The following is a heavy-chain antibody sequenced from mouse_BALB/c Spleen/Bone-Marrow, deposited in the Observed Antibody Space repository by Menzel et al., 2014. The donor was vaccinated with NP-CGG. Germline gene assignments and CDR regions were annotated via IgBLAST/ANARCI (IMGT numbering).Heavy chain of an antibody. J-gene: IGHJ3*01. V-gene: IGHV1-9*01. CDR2: ILPGSASN. Sequence: VQLQQSGAELMKPGASVKISCKATGYTFSSYWLEWVKQRPGHGLEWIGEILPGSASNNYNEKFKGKATFAADTSSNTAYMQLSSLTSEGSAVYYCARGGYYGPRFAFWGQGTLVTVSA. D-gene: IGHD1-2*01. CDR3: ARGGYYGPRFAF. CDR1: GYTFSSYW.